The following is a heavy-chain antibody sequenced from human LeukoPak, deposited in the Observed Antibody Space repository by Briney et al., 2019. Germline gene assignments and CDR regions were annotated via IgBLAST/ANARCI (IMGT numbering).Heavy chain of an antibody. Sequence: GGSLRLSCAASGFTFDDYAMHWVRQAPGKGLEWVSGISYNSDTIAYADSVKGRFTISRDNAKNSMYLQMNSLRAEDTALYYCAKDYCGGDCYSGWYFDLWGRGTLVTVSS. CDR3: AKDYCGGDCYSGWYFDL. CDR2: ISYNSDTI. CDR1: GFTFDDYA. V-gene: IGHV3-9*01. D-gene: IGHD2-21*02. J-gene: IGHJ2*01.